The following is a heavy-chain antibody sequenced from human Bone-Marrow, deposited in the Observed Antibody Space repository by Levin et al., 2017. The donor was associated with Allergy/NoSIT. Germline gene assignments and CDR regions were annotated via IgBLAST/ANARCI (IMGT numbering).Heavy chain of an antibody. J-gene: IGHJ4*02. D-gene: IGHD6-6*01. Sequence: PRASVKVSCKVSGDILSNYTISWVRQAPGQGLEWMGYMNSNTNKTDCAQKFQGRVAMPIKTSITTAYMDLSRLRSDDTAVYYCVAFKYSVSSIEYWGQGSLVTVSS. CDR1: GDILSNYT. V-gene: IGHV1-8*01. CDR3: VAFKYSVSSIEY. CDR2: MNSNTNKT.